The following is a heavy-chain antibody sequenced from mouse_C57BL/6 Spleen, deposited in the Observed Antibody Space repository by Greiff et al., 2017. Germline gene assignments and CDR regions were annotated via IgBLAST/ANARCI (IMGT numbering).Heavy chain of an antibody. V-gene: IGHV1-26*01. Sequence: VQLQQSGPELVKPGASVKISCKASGYTFTDYYMNWVKQSHGKSLEWIGDINPNNGGTSYNQKFKGKATLTVDKSSSTAYMELRSLTSEDSAVYYCARTYYGSSYPSYWGQGTTLTVSS. CDR3: ARTYYGSSYPSY. CDR1: GYTFTDYY. J-gene: IGHJ2*01. CDR2: INPNNGGT. D-gene: IGHD1-1*01.